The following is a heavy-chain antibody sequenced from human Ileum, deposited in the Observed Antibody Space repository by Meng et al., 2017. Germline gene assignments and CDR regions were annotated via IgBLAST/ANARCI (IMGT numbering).Heavy chain of an antibody. CDR3: ASGSGSLDY. CDR1: GGSVSSNIAA. V-gene: IGHV6-1*01. CDR2: TYYRSKWYS. J-gene: IGHJ4*02. D-gene: IGHD3-3*01. Sequence: QVRLQQSWPGLLMPPQTLSLPGAASGGSVSSNIAAWNWIRQSPLRGLEWLGRTYYRSKWYSEYAVSVKSRISITPDTSKNQFSLQMNSVTPEDTAVYYCASGSGSLDYWGPGTLVTVSS.